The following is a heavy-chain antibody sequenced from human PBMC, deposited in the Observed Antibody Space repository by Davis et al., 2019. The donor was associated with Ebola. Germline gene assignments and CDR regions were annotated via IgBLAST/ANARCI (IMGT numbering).Heavy chain of an antibody. J-gene: IGHJ6*03. CDR3: ARGSSPGLYYYYMDV. V-gene: IGHV3-30*02. D-gene: IGHD6-13*01. Sequence: PGGSLRLSCAASGFTFSSYAMHWVRQAPGKGLEWVAFIRYDGSNKYYADSVKGRLTISRDNSKNTLYLQMNSLRAEDTAVYYCARGSSPGLYYYYMDVWGKGTTVTVSS. CDR1: GFTFSSYA. CDR2: IRYDGSNK.